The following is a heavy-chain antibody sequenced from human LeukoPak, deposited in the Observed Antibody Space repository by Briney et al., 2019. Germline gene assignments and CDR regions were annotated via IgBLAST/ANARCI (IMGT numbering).Heavy chain of an antibody. V-gene: IGHV3-30*18. CDR1: GFTFSSYG. J-gene: IGHJ4*02. CDR2: ISYDGSNK. CDR3: AKDRGYSYGLYYFDY. D-gene: IGHD5-18*01. Sequence: GGSLRLSCAASGFTFSSYGMHWVRQAPGKGLEWVAVISYDGSNKYYADSVKGRFTISRDNSKNTLYLQTNSLRAEDTAVYYCAKDRGYSYGLYYFDYWGQGTLVTVSS.